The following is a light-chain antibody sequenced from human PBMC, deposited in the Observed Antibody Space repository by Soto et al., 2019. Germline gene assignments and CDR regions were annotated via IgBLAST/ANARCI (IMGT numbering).Light chain of an antibody. CDR2: AAS. CDR1: QGVGNKY. Sequence: EIALTQSPGTLSLSPGERATLSCRASQGVGNKYLAWYQQRPGQAPSLLIYAASSRATGVPDRFSGSGSGTDFSLTISRLEPEDFAVYYCQKYTNPHGITFGQGTRLEIK. J-gene: IGKJ5*01. CDR3: QKYTNPHGIT. V-gene: IGKV3-20*01.